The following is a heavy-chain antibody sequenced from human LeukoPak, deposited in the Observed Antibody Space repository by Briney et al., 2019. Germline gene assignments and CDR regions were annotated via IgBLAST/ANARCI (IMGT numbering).Heavy chain of an antibody. J-gene: IGHJ5*02. V-gene: IGHV1-3*01. Sequence: ASVKVSCKASGYTFTSYAMHWVRQAPGQRLEWMGWINAGNGNTKYSQKFQGRVTITRDTFASTAYMELSSLRSEDTAVYYCARETYYYDSSGYYRTNWFDPWGQGTLVTVSS. CDR1: GYTFTSYA. D-gene: IGHD3-22*01. CDR3: ARETYYYDSSGYYRTNWFDP. CDR2: INAGNGNT.